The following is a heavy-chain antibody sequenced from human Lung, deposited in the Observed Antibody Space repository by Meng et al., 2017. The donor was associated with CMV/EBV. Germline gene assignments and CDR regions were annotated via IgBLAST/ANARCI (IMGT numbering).Heavy chain of an antibody. CDR2: IYPSGET. CDR1: GGPISGSEW. J-gene: IGHJ6*02. V-gene: IGHV4-4*01. D-gene: IGHD2-2*01. CDR3: AREDCKGTSCPTLYYYYGMDV. Sequence: GSLRLXCVISGGPISGSEWWSWVRQPPGKGLEWIGQIYPSGETNYNPSLESRVTMSVDKSRNQFSLRLTSVTAADTAVYFCAREDCKGTSCPTLYYYYGMDVWGQGTXVTVSS.